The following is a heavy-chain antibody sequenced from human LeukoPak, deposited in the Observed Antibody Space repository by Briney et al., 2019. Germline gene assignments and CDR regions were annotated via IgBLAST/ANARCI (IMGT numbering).Heavy chain of an antibody. CDR1: GFTFSSYA. Sequence: GGSLRLSCAASGFTFSSYAMNWVRQAPGKGLEWVAVIWYDGSNKYYADSVKGRFTISRDNSKNTLYLQMNSLRAEDTAVYYCARGSLYYYDSSGPDYWGQGTLVTVSS. D-gene: IGHD3-22*01. CDR3: ARGSLYYYDSSGPDY. J-gene: IGHJ4*02. V-gene: IGHV3-33*08. CDR2: IWYDGSNK.